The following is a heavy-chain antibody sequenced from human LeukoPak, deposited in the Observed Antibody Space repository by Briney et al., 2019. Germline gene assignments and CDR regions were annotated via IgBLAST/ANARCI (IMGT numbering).Heavy chain of an antibody. Sequence: GGSLRLSCAASGFTFSDYYMYWIRQAPGKGLEWVSYISSSSSYTNYADSVKGRSTISRDNAKNSLYLQMNSLRAEDTAVYYCARLNDRSSWYFDYWGQGTLVTVSS. D-gene: IGHD6-13*01. J-gene: IGHJ4*02. CDR3: ARLNDRSSWYFDY. CDR1: GFTFSDYY. V-gene: IGHV3-11*06. CDR2: ISSSSSYT.